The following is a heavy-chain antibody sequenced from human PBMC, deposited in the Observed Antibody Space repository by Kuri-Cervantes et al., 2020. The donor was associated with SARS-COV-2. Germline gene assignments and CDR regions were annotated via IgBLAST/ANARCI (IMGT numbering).Heavy chain of an antibody. V-gene: IGHV3-74*01. J-gene: IGHJ4*02. CDR3: ARPLMAGPHYFDF. CDR2: INSDGSST. CDR1: GFTFSNYW. Sequence: GGSLRLSCAASGFTFSNYWMHWFRQGPGKGLVWVSRINSDGSSTSYADSVKGRFTISRDNDKNTLYLQMNSLRAEDTAVYCCARPLMAGPHYFDFWGQGTLVTVSS. D-gene: IGHD6-19*01.